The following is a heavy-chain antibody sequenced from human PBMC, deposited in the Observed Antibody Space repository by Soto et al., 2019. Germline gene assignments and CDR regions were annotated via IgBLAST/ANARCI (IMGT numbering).Heavy chain of an antibody. V-gene: IGHV3-30-3*01. Sequence: WGSLRLSCAASGFTFSSYAMHWFRQAPGKGLEWVAVISYDGSNKYYADSVKGRFTISRDNSKNTLYLQMNSLRADDTAVYYYARRYYYGSGVTIDYWGKGILVTVSS. CDR1: GFTFSSYA. CDR3: ARRYYYGSGVTIDY. CDR2: ISYDGSNK. J-gene: IGHJ4*02. D-gene: IGHD3-10*01.